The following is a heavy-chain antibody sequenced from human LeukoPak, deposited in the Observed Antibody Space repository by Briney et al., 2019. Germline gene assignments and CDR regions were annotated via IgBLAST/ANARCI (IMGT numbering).Heavy chain of an antibody. V-gene: IGHV5-51*01. D-gene: IGHD4-23*01. J-gene: IGHJ4*02. Sequence: PGESLKISCKGSGYIFTSYWIGWVRQMPRKGLEWMGIIYPGDSDTRYSPSLQGQVTISADKSISTAYLQWNSLKASDTAMYFCARRDYGGKHFDYWGQGTLVTVSS. CDR3: ARRDYGGKHFDY. CDR2: IYPGDSDT. CDR1: GYIFTSYW.